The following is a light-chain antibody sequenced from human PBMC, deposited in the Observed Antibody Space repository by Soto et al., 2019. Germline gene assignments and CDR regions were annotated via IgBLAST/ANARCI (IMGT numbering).Light chain of an antibody. CDR1: QSVSSN. CDR3: QQYSDWPPT. J-gene: IGKJ1*01. CDR2: GAS. Sequence: EIVVTPSPATLSVSPGERATLSCRASQSVSSNLAWYQQKPGQAPRLLINGASTRATGIPARFSGSGSGTEFSLTISSLQSEDFAVYYCQQYSDWPPTCGQGTKGDIK. V-gene: IGKV3-15*01.